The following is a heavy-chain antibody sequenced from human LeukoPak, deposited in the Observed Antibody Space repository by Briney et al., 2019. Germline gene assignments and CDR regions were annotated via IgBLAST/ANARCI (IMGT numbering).Heavy chain of an antibody. D-gene: IGHD3-3*01. CDR2: INHSGST. CDR3: ARDPYYDFWSGYYTGSWSDP. CDR1: GGSFSGYY. Sequence: SETLSLTCAVYGGSFSGYYWSWIRQPPGKGLEWIGGINHSGSTNYNPSLKSRVTISVDTSKNQFSLKLSSVTAEDTAVYYCARDPYYDFWSGYYTGSWSDPWGQGTLVTVSS. J-gene: IGHJ5*02. V-gene: IGHV4-34*01.